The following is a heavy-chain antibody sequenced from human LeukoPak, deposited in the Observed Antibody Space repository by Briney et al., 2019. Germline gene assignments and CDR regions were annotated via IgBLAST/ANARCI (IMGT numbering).Heavy chain of an antibody. J-gene: IGHJ4*02. CDR2: ISAYNGNT. CDR3: ARAPTYYYDSSGYPIDY. D-gene: IGHD3-22*01. Sequence: GASVKVSCKASGYTFTSYGISWVRQAPGQGLEWMGWISAYNGNTNYAQKLQGRVTMTTDTSTSTAYMELRSLRSDDTAVYYCARAPTYYYDSSGYPIDYWGQGTLVTVS. V-gene: IGHV1-18*01. CDR1: GYTFTSYG.